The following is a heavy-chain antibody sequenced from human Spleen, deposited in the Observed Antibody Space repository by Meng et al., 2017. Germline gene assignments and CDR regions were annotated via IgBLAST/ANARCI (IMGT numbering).Heavy chain of an antibody. Sequence: LSLTCAASRFTFSSYAMTWVRQAPGKGLEWVSGISDSGGSTWYADSVKGRFTILRDNSKNMLYLQMNSLRAEDTAIYYCAKDLYISNGWYGLFDFWGQGTLVTVSS. CDR1: RFTFSSYA. CDR2: ISDSGGST. CDR3: AKDLYISNGWYGLFDF. J-gene: IGHJ4*02. D-gene: IGHD6-19*01. V-gene: IGHV3-23*01.